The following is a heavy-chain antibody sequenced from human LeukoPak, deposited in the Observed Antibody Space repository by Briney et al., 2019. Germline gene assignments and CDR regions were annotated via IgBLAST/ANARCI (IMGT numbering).Heavy chain of an antibody. CDR2: ISGSGGST. CDR1: GFTFSSYA. D-gene: IGHD3-22*01. J-gene: IGHJ4*02. CDR3: AKDGVYYDSSGYQDY. V-gene: IGHV3-23*01. Sequence: GGSLRLSCAASGFTFSSYAMSWVRQAPGKGLEWVSAISGSGGSTYYADSVKGRFTFSRDNSKNTLYLQMNSLRAEDTAVYYCAKDGVYYDSSGYQDYWGQGTLVTVSS.